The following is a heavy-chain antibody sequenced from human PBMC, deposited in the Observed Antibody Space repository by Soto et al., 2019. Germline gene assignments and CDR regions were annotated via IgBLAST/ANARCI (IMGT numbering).Heavy chain of an antibody. CDR3: AREGGSLNWFDP. CDR2: INSDGSTT. J-gene: IGHJ5*02. D-gene: IGHD1-26*01. V-gene: IGHV3-74*01. CDR1: GFTFSSYW. Sequence: PGGSLRLSCAASGFTFSSYWMHWVRRAPGRGLVWVSHINSDGSTTSYADSVEGRFTISRDNAKNSLYLQMNSLRDEDTAVYYCAREGGSLNWFDPWGQGTLVTVPS.